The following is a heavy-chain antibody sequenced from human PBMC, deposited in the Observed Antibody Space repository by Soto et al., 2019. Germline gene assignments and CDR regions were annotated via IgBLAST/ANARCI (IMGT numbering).Heavy chain of an antibody. CDR1: GGTFSSYA. CDR3: ARDLSSGWTGYFDY. CDR2: IIPIFGTA. D-gene: IGHD6-19*01. Sequence: ASVKVSCKASGGTFSSYAISWVRQAPGQGLEWMGGIIPIFGTANYAQKFQGRVTITADESTSTAYMELSSLRSEDTAVYYCARDLSSGWTGYFDYWGQGTLVTVSS. V-gene: IGHV1-69*13. J-gene: IGHJ4*02.